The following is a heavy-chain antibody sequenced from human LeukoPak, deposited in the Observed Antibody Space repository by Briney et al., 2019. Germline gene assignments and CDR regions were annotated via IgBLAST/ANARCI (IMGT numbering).Heavy chain of an antibody. D-gene: IGHD2/OR15-2a*01. CDR2: ISSSSSYI. CDR1: GFTFSSYS. V-gene: IGHV3-21*04. J-gene: IGHJ6*03. CDR3: ARAFPPGYYYYYMDV. Sequence: GGSLRLSCAASGFTFSSYSMNWVRQAPGKGLEWVSSISSSSSYIYYADSVKGRFTISRDNAKNSLYLQMNSLRAEDTALYYCARAFPPGYYYYYMDVWGKGTTVTVSS.